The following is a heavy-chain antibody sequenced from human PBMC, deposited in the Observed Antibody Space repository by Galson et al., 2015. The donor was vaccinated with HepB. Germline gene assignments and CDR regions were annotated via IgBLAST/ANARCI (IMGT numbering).Heavy chain of an antibody. CDR2: ISFDGSNK. V-gene: IGHV3-30*03. D-gene: IGHD1-26*01. CDR1: GFTFSNYG. Sequence: SLRLSCAASGFTFSNYGMHWVRQAPGKGLEWVAVISFDGSNKYYADSVKGRFTISRDNSKNTLHVQMNNLRAEDTAVYYCASLSRDSGSYGQFDYWGQGTLVTVSS. CDR3: ASLSRDSGSYGQFDY. J-gene: IGHJ4*02.